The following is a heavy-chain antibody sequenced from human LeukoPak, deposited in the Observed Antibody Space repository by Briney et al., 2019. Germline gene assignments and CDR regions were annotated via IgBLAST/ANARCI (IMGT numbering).Heavy chain of an antibody. D-gene: IGHD3-10*01. Sequence: SETLSLTCTVSGGSISSYYWSWIRRPPGKRLEWIGYIYYSGSTNHNPSLQSRVTMSVDTSKNQFSLKLTSVTAADTAVYYCATGGSGNFHDYWGQGTLVTVSS. CDR2: IYYSGST. V-gene: IGHV4-59*01. CDR1: GGSISSYY. J-gene: IGHJ4*02. CDR3: ATGGSGNFHDY.